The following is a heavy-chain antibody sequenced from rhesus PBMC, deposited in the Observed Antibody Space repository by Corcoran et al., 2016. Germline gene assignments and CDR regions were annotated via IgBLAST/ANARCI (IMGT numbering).Heavy chain of an antibody. V-gene: IGHV4-173*01. CDR3: ARGLGGSGWYWGYFDY. CDR1: GGSISSNY. CDR2: ISGRGGST. J-gene: IGHJ4*01. D-gene: IGHD6-31*01. Sequence: QLQLQESGPGLVKPSETLSLTCAVSGGSISSNYWSWIRQPPGKGLEWIGRISGRGGSTDYNPSPKSRVTIATATSKNQFSLKLSSVTAADTAVYYCARGLGGSGWYWGYFDYWGQGVLVTVSS.